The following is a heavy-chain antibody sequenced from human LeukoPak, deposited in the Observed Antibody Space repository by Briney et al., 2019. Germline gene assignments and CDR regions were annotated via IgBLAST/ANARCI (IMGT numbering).Heavy chain of an antibody. CDR1: GYTFTAYY. CDR2: IIPILGIA. V-gene: IGHV1-69*02. Sequence: ASVKVSCKASGYTFTAYYMHWVRQAPGQGLEWMGRIIPILGIANYAQKFQGRVTITADKSTSTAYMELSSLRSEDTAVYYCARNKVNYYGSGSVYGMDVWGQGTTVTVSS. CDR3: ARNKVNYYGSGSVYGMDV. J-gene: IGHJ6*02. D-gene: IGHD3-10*01.